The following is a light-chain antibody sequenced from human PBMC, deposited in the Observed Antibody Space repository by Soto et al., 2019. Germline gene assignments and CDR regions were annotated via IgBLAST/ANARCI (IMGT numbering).Light chain of an antibody. CDR3: QQYGNSPPRT. Sequence: EIVLTQSPGTLSLSPGERATLSCRASQSLSSSYLAWYQQKPGQAPRLLIYGASSRATDIPDRFSGSGSGTDFTLTISRLEPEDFAVYYCQQYGNSPPRTFGQGTKLEIK. CDR2: GAS. CDR1: QSLSSSY. J-gene: IGKJ2*01. V-gene: IGKV3-20*01.